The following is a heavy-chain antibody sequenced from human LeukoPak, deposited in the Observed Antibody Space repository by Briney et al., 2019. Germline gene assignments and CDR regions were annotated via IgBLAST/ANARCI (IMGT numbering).Heavy chain of an antibody. Sequence: PSETLSLTCTVSGGSISSGGYYWSWIRQHPGKGLEWIGYIYYSGSTYYNPSLKSRVTISVDTSKNQFSLKLSSVTAADTAVYYCANDYSNHESGFDPWGQGTLVTVSS. V-gene: IGHV4-31*03. CDR1: GGSISSGGYY. CDR3: ANDYSNHESGFDP. D-gene: IGHD4-4*01. J-gene: IGHJ5*02. CDR2: IYYSGST.